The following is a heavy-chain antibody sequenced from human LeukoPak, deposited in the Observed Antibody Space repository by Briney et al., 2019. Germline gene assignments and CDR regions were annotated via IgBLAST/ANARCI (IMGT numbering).Heavy chain of an antibody. J-gene: IGHJ4*02. D-gene: IGHD2-21*01. CDR2: IYYSGST. CDR1: GGSISSRSYY. V-gene: IGHV4-39*01. CDR3: ATLRPYGGTFDY. Sequence: SETLSLTCTVSGGSISSRSYYWGWIRQPPGKGLEWIGSIYYSGSTYYNPSLKSRVTISVDTSKNQFSLKLSSVTAADTAVYYCATLRPYGGTFDYWGQGTLVTVSS.